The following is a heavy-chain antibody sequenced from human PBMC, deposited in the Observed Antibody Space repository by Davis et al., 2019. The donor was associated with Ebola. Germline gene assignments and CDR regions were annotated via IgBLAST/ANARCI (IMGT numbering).Heavy chain of an antibody. CDR3: ASRNYVDLYYGMDV. CDR1: GGSISSYY. CDR2: IYYSGST. Sequence: MPGGSLRLSCTVSGGSISSYYWSWIRQPPGKGLEWIGYIYYSGSTNYNPSLKSRVTISVDTSKNQFSLKLSSVTAADTAVYYCASRNYVDLYYGMDVWGQGTTVTVSS. V-gene: IGHV4-59*01. D-gene: IGHD1-7*01. J-gene: IGHJ6*02.